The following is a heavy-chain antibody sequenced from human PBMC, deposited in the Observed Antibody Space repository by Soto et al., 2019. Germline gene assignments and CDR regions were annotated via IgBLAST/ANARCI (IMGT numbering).Heavy chain of an antibody. CDR2: IIPIFGTA. Sequence: QVQLVQSGAEVKKPGSSVKVSCKASGGTFSSYAISWVRQAPGQGLEWMGGIIPIFGTANYAQKFQGRVTITADESTSTAYMELSSLRSEDTALYYCARGYSSVWYFGGYFDYWGQGTLVTVSS. CDR3: ARGYSSVWYFGGYFDY. V-gene: IGHV1-69*01. J-gene: IGHJ4*02. CDR1: GGTFSSYA. D-gene: IGHD6-19*01.